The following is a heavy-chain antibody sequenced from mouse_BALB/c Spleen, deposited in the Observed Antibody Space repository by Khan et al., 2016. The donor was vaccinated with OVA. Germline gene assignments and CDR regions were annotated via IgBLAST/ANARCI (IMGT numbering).Heavy chain of an antibody. V-gene: IGHV2-6-5*01. CDR2: IWGGGST. CDR1: GFSLTDYG. J-gene: IGHJ4*01. Sequence: QVQLKESGPGLVAPSQSLSITCTVSGFSLTDYGVSWIRQPPGKGLEWLGVIWGGGSTYYNSALKSRLSISKDNSKSQVFLKTSSLQTDDTAMYYCAKGVWSYYYALDYWGQGTSVTVAS. CDR3: AKGVWSYYYALDY.